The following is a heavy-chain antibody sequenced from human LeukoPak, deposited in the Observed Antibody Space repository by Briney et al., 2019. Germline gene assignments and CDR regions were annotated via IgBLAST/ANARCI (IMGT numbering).Heavy chain of an antibody. J-gene: IGHJ4*02. Sequence: SETLSLTCAVSGGSISSSNWWSWVRQPPGKGLEWIGEIYHSGSTNYNPSLKSRVTISVDKSKNQFSLKLSSVTAADTAVYYCARGGDGYNYEFGYWGQGTLVTVSS. CDR2: IYHSGST. V-gene: IGHV4-4*02. CDR1: GGSISSSNW. CDR3: ARGGDGYNYEFGY. D-gene: IGHD5-24*01.